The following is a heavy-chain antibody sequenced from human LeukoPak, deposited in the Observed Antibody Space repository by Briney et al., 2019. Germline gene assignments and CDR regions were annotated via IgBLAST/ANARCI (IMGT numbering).Heavy chain of an antibody. CDR1: GGSFSGYY. D-gene: IGHD3-10*01. V-gene: IGHV4-34*01. J-gene: IGHJ6*02. CDR3: ARGPSYYGSGSYYNAVGYYGMDV. CDR2: INHSGST. Sequence: SETLPLTCAVYGGSFSGYYWSWIRQPPGKGLEWIGEINHSGSTNYNPSLKSRVTISVDTSKNQFSLKLSSVTAADTAVYYCARGPSYYGSGSYYNAVGYYGMDVWGQGTTVTVSS.